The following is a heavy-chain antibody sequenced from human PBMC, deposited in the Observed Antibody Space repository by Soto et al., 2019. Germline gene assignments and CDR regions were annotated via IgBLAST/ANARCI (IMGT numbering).Heavy chain of an antibody. V-gene: IGHV4-39*01. J-gene: IGHJ4*02. CDR3: ARGSVDTVDSSGFYEY. Sequence: PSETLSLTCTVSGGSISPSGGSFWGWIRQPPGKGLEWIGIISDSGNTYYNPSLKSRVTMSVDTSKNQFSLTLTSLTATDTAVYYCARGSVDTVDSSGFYEYWGQGTPVTSPQ. D-gene: IGHD3-22*01. CDR2: ISDSGNT. CDR1: GGSISPSGGSF.